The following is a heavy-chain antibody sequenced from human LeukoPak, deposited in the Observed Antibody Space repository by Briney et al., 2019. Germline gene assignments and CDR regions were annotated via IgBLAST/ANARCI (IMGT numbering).Heavy chain of an antibody. CDR1: GYTFTSYG. CDR2: ISAYNGNT. CDR3: ARDPVRFLELLSYNWFDP. D-gene: IGHD3-3*01. J-gene: IGHJ5*02. Sequence: HGASVKVSCKASGYTFTSYGISWVRQAPGQGLEWMGWISAYNGNTNYAQKLQGRVTMTTDTSTSTAYMGLRSLRSDDTAVYYCARDPVRFLELLSYNWFDPWGQGTLVTVSS. V-gene: IGHV1-18*01.